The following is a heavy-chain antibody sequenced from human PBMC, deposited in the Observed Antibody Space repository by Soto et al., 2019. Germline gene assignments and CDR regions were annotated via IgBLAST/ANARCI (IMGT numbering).Heavy chain of an antibody. V-gene: IGHV1-2*02. D-gene: IGHD2-15*01. J-gene: IGHJ3*01. CDR1: GYTFSDYY. CDR2: ISTNNGAT. CDR3: ASEGEVCRTGSCNSSLGDAFDV. Sequence: QVQLVQSGAEVKKPGASMKVSCKASGYTFSDYYMHWVRQAPGQGLECMGWISTNNGATNYAQKFQDRAIMTRDATITTAYMELSRLRYDVKAVDYCASEGEVCRTGSCNSSLGDAFDVLDQGTTVTVST.